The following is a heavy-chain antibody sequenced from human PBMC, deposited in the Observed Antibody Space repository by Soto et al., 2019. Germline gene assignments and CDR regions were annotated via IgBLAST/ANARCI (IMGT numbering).Heavy chain of an antibody. CDR3: ARVYRITMVRGELSEY. D-gene: IGHD3-10*01. Sequence: QVQLVQSGAEVKKPGASVKVSCKASGYTFTSYGISWVRQAPGQGLEWMGWIIAYNGNTNYAQKLQGRVTMTTDTSTSTAYMELRSLRSDDTAVYYCARVYRITMVRGELSEYWGQGTLVTVSS. CDR1: GYTFTSYG. J-gene: IGHJ4*02. V-gene: IGHV1-18*01. CDR2: IIAYNGNT.